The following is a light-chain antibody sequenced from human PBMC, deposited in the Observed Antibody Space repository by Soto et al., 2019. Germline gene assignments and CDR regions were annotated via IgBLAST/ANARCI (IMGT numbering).Light chain of an antibody. V-gene: IGLV2-14*01. Sequence: QSVLTHPASVSGSPGQSITISCTGSSSDVGAYNYVSWYQQHPGKAPKLMLYGVSNRPSGVSSRFSGSKSGNTASLSISGLLTEDEADYYCNSYSTTRTYVFGTWTKVTVL. J-gene: IGLJ1*01. CDR2: GVS. CDR3: NSYSTTRTYV. CDR1: SSDVGAYNY.